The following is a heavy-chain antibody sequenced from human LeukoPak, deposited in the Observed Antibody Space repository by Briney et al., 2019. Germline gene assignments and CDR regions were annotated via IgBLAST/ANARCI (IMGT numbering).Heavy chain of an antibody. Sequence: WASVKVSCKASGYTFTDYYIHWVRQAPGQDFEWMGWINPKSGGTEYAQKFQGRVTMTRDPSLSTAYMELRRLRSDDTAVFYCARASTVAGNHRPFDYWGQGTLVTVSS. CDR2: INPKSGGT. V-gene: IGHV1-2*02. CDR1: GYTFTDYY. CDR3: ARASTVAGNHRPFDY. J-gene: IGHJ4*02. D-gene: IGHD6-19*01.